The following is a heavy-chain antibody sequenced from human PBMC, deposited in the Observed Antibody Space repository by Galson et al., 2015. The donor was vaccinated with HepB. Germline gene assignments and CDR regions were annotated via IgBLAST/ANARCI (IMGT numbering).Heavy chain of an antibody. Sequence: SPSRGLEWLGRTYYRSKWYNDYAVSVKSRITINPDTSKNQFSLQLNSVTPEDTAVYYCARVPIAVAGRYYYYYGMDVWGQGTTVTVSS. CDR3: ARVPIAVAGRYYYYYGMDV. V-gene: IGHV6-1*01. CDR2: TYYRSKWYN. J-gene: IGHJ6*02. D-gene: IGHD6-19*01.